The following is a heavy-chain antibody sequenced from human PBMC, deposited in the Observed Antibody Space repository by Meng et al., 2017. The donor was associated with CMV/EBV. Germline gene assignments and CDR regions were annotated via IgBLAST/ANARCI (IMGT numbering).Heavy chain of an antibody. Sequence: ASVKVSCKASGYTFTSYDINWVRQATGQGLEWMGWMNPNSGNTGYAQKFQGRVTMTRNTSISTAYMELSSLRPEDTAVYYCARGPRLRRLFPPPRPYYYYYGMDVWGQGTTVTVSS. D-gene: IGHD3-22*01. CDR2: MNPNSGNT. J-gene: IGHJ6*02. V-gene: IGHV1-8*01. CDR1: GYTFTSYD. CDR3: ARGPRLRRLFPPPRPYYYYYGMDV.